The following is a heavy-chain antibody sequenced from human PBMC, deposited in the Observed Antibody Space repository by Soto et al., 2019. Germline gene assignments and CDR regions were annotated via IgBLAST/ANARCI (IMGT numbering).Heavy chain of an antibody. CDR1: GGSISSSSYY. CDR2: IYYSGST. J-gene: IGHJ4*02. D-gene: IGHD3-10*01. V-gene: IGHV4-39*01. Sequence: SETLSLTCTVSGGSISSSSYYWGWIRQPPGKGLEWIGSIYYSGSTYYNPSLKSRVTISVDTSKNQFSLKLSSVTAADTAVYYCARSKVVAYGSGSYYNVGSPDYWGQGTLVTVSS. CDR3: ARSKVVAYGSGSYYNVGSPDY.